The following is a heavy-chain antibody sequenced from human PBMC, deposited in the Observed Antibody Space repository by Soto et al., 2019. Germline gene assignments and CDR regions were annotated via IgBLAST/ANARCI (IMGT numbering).Heavy chain of an antibody. CDR1: GYTFTSNS. V-gene: IGHV1-3*05. CDR2: INTGDGYT. CDR3: AREREAAAGTWSAY. Sequence: QVQLVQSGAEEKEPGASVKISCKASGYTFTSNSIHWVRQAPGQGLEWMGWINTGDGYTKYSQQFQGGVTITRDTAASTVYLELSSLTSEDTAIYYCAREREAAAGTWSAYWGQGPLVIVSS. D-gene: IGHD6-13*01. J-gene: IGHJ4*02.